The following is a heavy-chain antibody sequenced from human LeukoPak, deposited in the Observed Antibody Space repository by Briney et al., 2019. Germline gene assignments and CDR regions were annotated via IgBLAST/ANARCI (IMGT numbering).Heavy chain of an antibody. Sequence: SETLSLTCNVSGVSISSMSYYWGWIRQPPGKGLEWIGSNYYSGSTGYSPSLKSRVTISVDTSKNQFSLKLTSVTAADTAVYYCASRYYSYYYMDVWGKGTTVIVSS. CDR3: ASRYYSYYYMDV. CDR1: GVSISSMSYY. CDR2: NYYSGST. V-gene: IGHV4-39*01. J-gene: IGHJ6*03.